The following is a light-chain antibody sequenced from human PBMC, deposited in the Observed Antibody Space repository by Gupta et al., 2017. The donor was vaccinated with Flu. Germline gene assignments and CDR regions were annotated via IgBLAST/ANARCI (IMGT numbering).Light chain of an antibody. CDR3: QQDDTTRRT. Sequence: DIVMTQSPASLAVSLGERATINCKTSHSVLYSSDNQNYLAWYQQKAGQPPKALIYWASTRESGVPDRFTGSGSGTDFTLTIDSLQAEDVAVYFCQQDDTTRRTFGQGTRLELK. J-gene: IGKJ2*01. CDR2: WAS. CDR1: HSVLYSSDNQNY. V-gene: IGKV4-1*01.